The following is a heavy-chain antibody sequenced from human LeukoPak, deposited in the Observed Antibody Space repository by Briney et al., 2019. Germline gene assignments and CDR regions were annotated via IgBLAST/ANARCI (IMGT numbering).Heavy chain of an antibody. CDR1: GFTFSSYG. CDR3: AKEVAITTYTTSWKE. J-gene: IGHJ1*01. CDR2: IRYDGSNK. D-gene: IGHD3-22*01. V-gene: IGHV3-30*02. Sequence: GGSLRLSCAASGFTFSSYGMHWVRQAPGKGLKWVAFIRYDGSNKYYADSVKGRFTISRDNAKNSLHLQVNSLRAEDTAVYYCAKEVAITTYTTSWKEWGQGNLVTVSS.